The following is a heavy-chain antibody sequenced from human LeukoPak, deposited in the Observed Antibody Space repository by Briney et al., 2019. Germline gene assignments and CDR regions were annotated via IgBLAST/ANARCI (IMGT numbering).Heavy chain of an antibody. CDR1: GFTFSSYE. CDR2: ISRSGSAM. CDR3: ARDPNSGTYDPYFDY. Sequence: PGGSLRLSCAASGFTFSSYEMNWVRQAPGTGLEWVSYISRSGSAMLYADSVKGRFTISRDNAKSSLFLQMNSLRAEDTAVYYCARDPNSGTYDPYFDYWGQGTLVTVSS. D-gene: IGHD1-26*01. V-gene: IGHV3-48*03. J-gene: IGHJ4*02.